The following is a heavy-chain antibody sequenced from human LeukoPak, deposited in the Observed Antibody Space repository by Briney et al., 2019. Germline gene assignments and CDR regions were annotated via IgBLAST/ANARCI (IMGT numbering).Heavy chain of an antibody. V-gene: IGHV1-46*01. D-gene: IGHD6-6*01. Sequence: GASVKVSFKASGYTFTSYFMHWVRQAPGQGPEWMGLINPSGGSTSYAQKFQGRVTMTRDMSTNTVYMDLSSLRSDDTAVYYCARDPYSGWQLDELHYYGMDVWGQGTTVIVSS. CDR1: GYTFTSYF. J-gene: IGHJ6*02. CDR2: INPSGGST. CDR3: ARDPYSGWQLDELHYYGMDV.